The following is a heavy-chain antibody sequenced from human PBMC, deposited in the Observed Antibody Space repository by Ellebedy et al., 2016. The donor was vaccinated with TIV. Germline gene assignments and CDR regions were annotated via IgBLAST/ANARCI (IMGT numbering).Heavy chain of an antibody. J-gene: IGHJ6*02. CDR1: GFTFSSYA. D-gene: IGHD6-6*01. CDR2: ISSSGGST. CDR3: ATLPSSPHSYYYYGMDV. Sequence: GGSLRLSCAASGFTFSSYAMSWVRQAPGKGLEWVSAISSSGGSTYYADSVKGRFTISRDNSKNTLYLQMNSLRAEDTAVYYCATLPSSPHSYYYYGMDVWGQGTTVTVSS. V-gene: IGHV3-23*01.